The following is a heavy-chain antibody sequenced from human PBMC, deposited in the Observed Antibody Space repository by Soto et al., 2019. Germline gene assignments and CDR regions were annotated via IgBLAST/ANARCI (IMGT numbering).Heavy chain of an antibody. Sequence: SETPSLTCTISGDSINNYFWNWIRQSPGKGLEWIGYISYSGSTSYNPSLQSRVTISSDTSKNQFSLELSSVTAADTAVYYCARARQRDTGRGLDVWGQGTTVTVSS. CDR2: ISYSGST. J-gene: IGHJ6*02. CDR3: ARARQRDTGRGLDV. CDR1: GDSINNYF. D-gene: IGHD5-18*01. V-gene: IGHV4-59*01.